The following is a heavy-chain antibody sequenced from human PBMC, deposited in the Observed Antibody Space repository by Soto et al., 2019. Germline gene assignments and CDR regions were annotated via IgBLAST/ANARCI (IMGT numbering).Heavy chain of an antibody. J-gene: IGHJ6*02. V-gene: IGHV1-18*01. Sequence: ASVKVSCKASGYRFTSYGIGWVRQAPGQGLEWMGWINPNSGSTNYAQKFQGWVTMTRDTSTSTVYMELSSLRSEDTAVYYCARAVPEITIFGVVTSPYYYYGMDVWGQGTTVTVSS. D-gene: IGHD3-3*01. CDR2: INPNSGST. CDR3: ARAVPEITIFGVVTSPYYYYGMDV. CDR1: GYRFTSYG.